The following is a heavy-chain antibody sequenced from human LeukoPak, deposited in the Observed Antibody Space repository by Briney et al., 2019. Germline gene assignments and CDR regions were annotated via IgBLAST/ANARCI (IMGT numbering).Heavy chain of an antibody. D-gene: IGHD6-13*01. J-gene: IGHJ4*02. V-gene: IGHV3-23*01. CDR2: ISGNAAGT. CDR3: AKAIATTGKPVFDY. Sequence: GGSLRLSCAASGFTFSSYAMSWVRQAPGKGLEGVSAISGNAAGTYYADSVKGRFTISRDNSKNTLYLQMSSLRAEDTAVYYCAKAIATTGKPVFDYWGQGTLVTVSS. CDR1: GFTFSSYA.